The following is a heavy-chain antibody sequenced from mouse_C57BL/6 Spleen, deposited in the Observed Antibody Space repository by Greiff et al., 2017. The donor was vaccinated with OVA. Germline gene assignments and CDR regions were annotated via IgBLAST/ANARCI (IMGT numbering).Heavy chain of an antibody. D-gene: IGHD2-4*01. J-gene: IGHJ3*01. CDR1: GYTFTDYY. Sequence: VQLQQSGPELVKPGASVKISCKASGYTFTDYYMHWVKQSHGKSLEWIGDINPNNGGTSYNQKFKGKATLTVDKSSSTAYMELRSLTSEDSAVYYCARGNYDYAWFAYWGQGTLVTVSA. V-gene: IGHV1-26*01. CDR3: ARGNYDYAWFAY. CDR2: INPNNGGT.